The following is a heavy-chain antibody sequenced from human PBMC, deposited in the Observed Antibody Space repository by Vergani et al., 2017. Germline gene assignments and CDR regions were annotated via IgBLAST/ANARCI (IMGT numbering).Heavy chain of an antibody. J-gene: IGHJ5*02. D-gene: IGHD2-2*01. CDR2: IIPILGIA. CDR3: LFLGYCSSTSCYRNVNWFDP. Sequence: QVQLVQSGAEVKKPGSSVKVSCKASGGTFSSYTISWVRQAPGQGLEWMGRIIPILGIANYAQKSQGRVTITADKSTSTAYMELSSLRSEDTAVYYCLFLGYCSSTSCYRNVNWFDPWGQGTLVTVSS. CDR1: GGTFSSYT. V-gene: IGHV1-69*02.